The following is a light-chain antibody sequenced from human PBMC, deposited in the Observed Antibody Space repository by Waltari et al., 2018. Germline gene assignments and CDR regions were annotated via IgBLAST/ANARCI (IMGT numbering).Light chain of an antibody. CDR2: WAS. CDR1: QSLLYSSNNKNN. CDR3: QQYYNTPRT. V-gene: IGKV4-1*01. Sequence: DIVMTQSPDSLAVSLCERATINCKSSQSLLYSSNNKNNLAWYQQKPGPPPKLLIYWASTRESGIPDRFSGSGSGIHFTLTISSLQAEDVAVYYCQQYYNTPRTFGQGTKVEIK. J-gene: IGKJ1*01.